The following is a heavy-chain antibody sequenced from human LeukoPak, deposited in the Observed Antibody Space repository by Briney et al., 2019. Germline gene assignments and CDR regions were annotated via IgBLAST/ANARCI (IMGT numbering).Heavy chain of an antibody. J-gene: IGHJ4*02. CDR2: IKGDGDVK. Sequence: PGGSLRLSCAASGFNFRHSWMTWVRQAPGQGLEWVANIKGDGDVKYYVDSVKGRFSISRDNARNLLYLQMYALRAEDTALYYRATDGTSFEYWGQGILVTVSS. CDR3: ATDGTSFEY. CDR1: GFNFRHSW. D-gene: IGHD3/OR15-3a*01. V-gene: IGHV3-7*01.